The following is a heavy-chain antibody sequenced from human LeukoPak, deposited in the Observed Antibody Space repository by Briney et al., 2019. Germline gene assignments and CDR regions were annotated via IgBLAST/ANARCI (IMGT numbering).Heavy chain of an antibody. CDR3: AKDLPDYGDYIEGY. CDR1: GFTFSSFA. CDR2: TSGSGGST. V-gene: IGHV3-23*01. J-gene: IGHJ4*02. Sequence: GGSLRLSCAASGFTFSSFAMSWVRQAPGKGLEWVSTTSGSGGSTNYADSVKGRFTFSRDNSKNTLYLQMNSLRAEDTAVYYCAKDLPDYGDYIEGYWGQGTLVTVSS. D-gene: IGHD4-17*01.